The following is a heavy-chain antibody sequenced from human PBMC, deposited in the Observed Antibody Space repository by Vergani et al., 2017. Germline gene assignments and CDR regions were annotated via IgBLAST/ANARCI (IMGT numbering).Heavy chain of an antibody. Sequence: QVHLVESGGGVVQPGRSLRLSCVVSGFTSSHYGMHWVRQAPGKGLEWVAVISYDGTQKYYADPVKGRFTISRDNSKSTLYLQMNSLRTEDTAVYYCATKSCGTPGCQIGYFREWGQGTLVTVSS. V-gene: IGHV3-30*03. CDR2: ISYDGTQK. D-gene: IGHD1-1*01. J-gene: IGHJ1*01. CDR3: ATKSCGTPGCQIGYFRE. CDR1: GFTSSHYG.